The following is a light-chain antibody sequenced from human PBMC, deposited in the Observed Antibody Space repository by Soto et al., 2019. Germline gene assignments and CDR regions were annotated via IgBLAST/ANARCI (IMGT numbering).Light chain of an antibody. V-gene: IGLV8-61*01. J-gene: IGLJ1*01. Sequence: QTVVTQEPSVSVSPGGTVTLTCALRSPPLSTTYYPAWCQQTPGQPPRTLIYSTNTRSSGVPDRFSGSIRGNKAALTITGAQADDEADYYCVLYMGNGIYLFGPGTKLTVL. CDR3: VLYMGNGIYL. CDR2: STN. CDR1: SPPLSTTYY.